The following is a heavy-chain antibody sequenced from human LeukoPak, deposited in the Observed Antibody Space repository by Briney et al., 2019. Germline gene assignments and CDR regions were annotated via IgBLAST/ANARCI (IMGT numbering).Heavy chain of an antibody. CDR3: ATVEREYFDTSGYYNY. D-gene: IGHD3-22*01. CDR2: FDPEDGKT. Sequence: ASVKVSLKISGYTLTEYSMSWVRQAPGKGLEWMGGFDPEDGKTIYAQRFQDRVTMTEDTSTDTAYMELSSLTSEDTAVYYCATVEREYFDTSGYYNYWGQGTLVTVSS. V-gene: IGHV1-24*01. J-gene: IGHJ4*02. CDR1: GYTLTEYS.